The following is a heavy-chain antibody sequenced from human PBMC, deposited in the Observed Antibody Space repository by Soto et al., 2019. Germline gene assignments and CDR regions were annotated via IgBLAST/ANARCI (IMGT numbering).Heavy chain of an antibody. J-gene: IGHJ4*02. D-gene: IGHD3-10*01. Sequence: GGSLRLSCAASGFTFDDYAMHWVRQAPGKGLEWVSGISWNSGSIGYADSVKGRFTISRDNAKNSLYLQMNSLRAEDTALYYCAKDISRVSYYGSGDYYFDYWGQGTLVTVSS. CDR2: ISWNSGSI. CDR3: AKDISRVSYYGSGDYYFDY. V-gene: IGHV3-9*01. CDR1: GFTFDDYA.